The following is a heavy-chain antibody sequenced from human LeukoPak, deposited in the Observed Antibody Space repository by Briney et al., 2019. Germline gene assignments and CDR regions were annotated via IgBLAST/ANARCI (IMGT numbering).Heavy chain of an antibody. CDR1: GGSISSYY. CDR2: IYYSGST. J-gene: IGHJ4*02. V-gene: IGHV4-59*12. Sequence: SETLSLTCTVSGGSISSYYWSWIRQPPGKGLEWIGYIYYSGSTNYNPSLKSRVTISVDTSKNQFSLKLSSVTAADTAVYYCARGGRRWLQSKFDYWGQGTLVTVSS. D-gene: IGHD5-24*01. CDR3: ARGGRRWLQSKFDY.